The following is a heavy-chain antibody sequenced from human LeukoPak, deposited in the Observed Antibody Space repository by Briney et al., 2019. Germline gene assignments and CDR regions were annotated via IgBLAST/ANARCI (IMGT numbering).Heavy chain of an antibody. J-gene: IGHJ2*01. CDR2: IYSGGTT. V-gene: IGHV3-53*01. CDR3: ARNTDYYGSGTYGYFDH. D-gene: IGHD3-10*01. CDR1: GLAVSSTF. Sequence: AGGSLRLSCAPSGLAVSSTFMSWVRQAPGRGLEWVSIIYSGGTTHYADSVKGRFTISRDNAKNMLYLQMDSLRVGDTAIYYCARNTDYYGSGTYGYFDHWGRGTLVTVS.